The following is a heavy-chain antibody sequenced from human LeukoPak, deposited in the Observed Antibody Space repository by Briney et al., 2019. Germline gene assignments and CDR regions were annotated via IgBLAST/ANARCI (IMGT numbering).Heavy chain of an antibody. V-gene: IGHV4-34*01. Sequence: SETLSLTCAVYGGSFSGYYWSWIRQPPGKGLEWIGEINHSGSTNYNPSLKSRVTISVDTSKYQFSLKLSSVTAADTAVYYCARHIALGAFDIWGQGTMVTVSS. CDR3: ARHIALGAFDI. CDR1: GGSFSGYY. D-gene: IGHD2-21*01. J-gene: IGHJ3*02. CDR2: INHSGST.